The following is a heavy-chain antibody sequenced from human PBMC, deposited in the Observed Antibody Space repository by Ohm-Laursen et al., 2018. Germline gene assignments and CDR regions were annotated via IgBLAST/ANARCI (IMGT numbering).Heavy chain of an antibody. Sequence: SLRLSCTASGFTFSGYAMSWVRQAPGKGLGWVSSISSSSSYIYYADSVKGRFTISRDNAKNSLYLQMNSLRAEDTAVYYCAPLGTGNDYWGQGTLVTVSS. CDR2: ISSSSSYI. D-gene: IGHD1-1*01. CDR3: APLGTGNDY. J-gene: IGHJ4*02. CDR1: GFTFSGYA. V-gene: IGHV3-21*01.